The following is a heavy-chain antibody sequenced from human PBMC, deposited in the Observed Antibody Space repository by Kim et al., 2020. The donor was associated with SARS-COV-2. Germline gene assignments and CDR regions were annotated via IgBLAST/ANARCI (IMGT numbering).Heavy chain of an antibody. Sequence: GGSLRLSCAASGFTFDDYAMHWVRQAPGKGLEWVSGISWNSGSIGYADSVKGRFTISRDNAKNSLYLQMNSLRAEDTALYYCAKDRDGWLQSPGMDVWGQGTTVTVSS. CDR2: ISWNSGSI. J-gene: IGHJ6*02. V-gene: IGHV3-9*01. D-gene: IGHD5-12*01. CDR3: AKDRDGWLQSPGMDV. CDR1: GFTFDDYA.